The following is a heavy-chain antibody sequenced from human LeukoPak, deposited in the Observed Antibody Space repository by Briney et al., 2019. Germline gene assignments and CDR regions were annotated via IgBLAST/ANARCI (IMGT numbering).Heavy chain of an antibody. J-gene: IGHJ4*02. V-gene: IGHV3-9*01. CDR3: AKDMGHLLTAGCDH. Sequence: SLSLSCVASGFSFDDHAMHWVRQGPGKGLEWVSTISWNSENLNYAYPVTRLSTISKDTDKNPLYLQSNSLRTEAAALYYSAKDMGHLLTAGCDHWGQKTLGTVSS. CDR1: GFSFDDHA. CDR2: ISWNSENL. D-gene: IGHD6-13*01.